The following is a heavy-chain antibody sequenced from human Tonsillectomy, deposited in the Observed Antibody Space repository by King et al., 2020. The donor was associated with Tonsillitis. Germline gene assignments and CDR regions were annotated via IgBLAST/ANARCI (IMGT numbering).Heavy chain of an antibody. CDR2: IYTTGST. CDR1: GDSFSSGNYY. Sequence: QLQESGPGLVRPSQTLSLTCTVSGDSFSSGNYYWRWIRQPAGKGLEWIGRIYTTGSTNYNPSLMSRVTMSVDSSKNQFSLKLSSVTAADTAVYYCARGYYDFWSGYYTPLFDYWGQGTLVTVSS. J-gene: IGHJ4*02. CDR3: ARGYYDFWSGYYTPLFDY. V-gene: IGHV4-61*02. D-gene: IGHD3-3*01.